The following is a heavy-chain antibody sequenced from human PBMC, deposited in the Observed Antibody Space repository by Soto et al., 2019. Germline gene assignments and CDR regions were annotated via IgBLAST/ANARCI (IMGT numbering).Heavy chain of an antibody. V-gene: IGHV3-23*01. CDR1: GFTFSSYA. Sequence: PGGSLRLSCAASGFTFSSYAMSWVRQAPGKGLEWVSAISGSGGSTYYADSVKGRSTISRDNSKNTLYLQMNSLRAEDTAVYYCAKVRYCDWLLYPYYFDYWGQGTQVTVSS. CDR2: ISGSGGST. CDR3: AKVRYCDWLLYPYYFDY. J-gene: IGHJ4*02. D-gene: IGHD3-9*01.